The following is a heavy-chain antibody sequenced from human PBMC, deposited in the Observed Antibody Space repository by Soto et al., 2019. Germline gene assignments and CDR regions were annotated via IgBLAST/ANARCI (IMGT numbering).Heavy chain of an antibody. V-gene: IGHV5-51*01. CDR3: AKDQKWDPPHSLDH. CDR2: IYPGDSDT. Sequence: GESLNLSCTSSGYSFTRYWIGWVRQMPGKGLEWMGIIYPGDSDTRYSPSFQGQVTISRDNSKNTLYLQMNSLRAEDTAVYHCAKDQKWDPPHSLDHWGQGTLVTVSS. J-gene: IGHJ4*02. CDR1: GYSFTRYW. D-gene: IGHD1-26*01.